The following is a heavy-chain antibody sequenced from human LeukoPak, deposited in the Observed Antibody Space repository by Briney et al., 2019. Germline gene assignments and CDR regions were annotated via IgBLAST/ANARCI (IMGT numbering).Heavy chain of an antibody. V-gene: IGHV1-2*02. CDR2: INSSNGDT. CDR1: GYTFSGYY. Sequence: RASVKVSCKASGYTFSGYYIHWVRQAPGQGLEWMAWINSSNGDTNYAQKFQGRVTMTRDTSISTAYMELTRLISDDTAVYYCARVGSSGWYVHPTLDYWGQGTLVTVSS. D-gene: IGHD6-19*01. CDR3: ARVGSSGWYVHPTLDY. J-gene: IGHJ4*02.